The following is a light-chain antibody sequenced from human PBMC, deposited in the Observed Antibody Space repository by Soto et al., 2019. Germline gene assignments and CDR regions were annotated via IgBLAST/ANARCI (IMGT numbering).Light chain of an antibody. V-gene: IGKV1-5*03. CDR2: KAS. J-gene: IGKJ4*01. CDR1: QSISTW. Sequence: DIPMTQSPSTLSASVGDRVTITCRASQSISTWLAWFQQKPGKAPNLLIYKASSLESGVPSRFSGSGSGTEFTLTISTLQPGDFATYYCQQYNSSPLTFGGGTKVEIK. CDR3: QQYNSSPLT.